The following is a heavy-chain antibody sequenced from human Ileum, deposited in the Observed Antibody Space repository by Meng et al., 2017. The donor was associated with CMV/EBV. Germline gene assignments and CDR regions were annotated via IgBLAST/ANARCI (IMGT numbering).Heavy chain of an antibody. J-gene: IGHJ4*02. CDR2: INQFGSS. Sequence: QVERQGGGAGRVIPPESAFRLCSLGVSFISYNWSWHRHPPGQGLEWIGEINQFGSSNYNPSVKSRVTRSSDTSKNQFSLMLNSVTAADAAVSYCVNGEHHAIIHWGQGTLVTVSS. V-gene: IGHV4-34*01. CDR3: VNGEHHAIIH. D-gene: IGHD5-12*01. CDR1: VSFISYN.